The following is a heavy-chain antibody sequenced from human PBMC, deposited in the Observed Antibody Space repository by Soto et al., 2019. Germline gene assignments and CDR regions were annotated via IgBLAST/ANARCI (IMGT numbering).Heavy chain of an antibody. Sequence: PSETLSLTCTVSGGSISSGDYYWSWIRQPPGKGLEWIGYIYYSGSTYYNPSLKSRVTISVDTSKNQFSLKLSSVTAADTAVYYCARQPGYYDILTGYSTYYFDYWGQGTPVTSPQ. CDR2: IYYSGST. CDR3: ARQPGYYDILTGYSTYYFDY. CDR1: GGSISSGDYY. D-gene: IGHD3-9*01. V-gene: IGHV4-30-4*01. J-gene: IGHJ4*02.